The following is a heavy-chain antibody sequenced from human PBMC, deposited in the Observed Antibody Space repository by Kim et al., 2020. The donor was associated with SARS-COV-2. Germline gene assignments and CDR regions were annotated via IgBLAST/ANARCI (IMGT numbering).Heavy chain of an antibody. CDR3: ARDLSTGLPGGFDY. J-gene: IGHJ4*02. Sequence: YADSGKGRFTISRDNARDSLYRQLDSLRAEDTAVYYCARDLSTGLPGGFDYWGPGTLVTVSS. V-gene: IGHV3-21*01. D-gene: IGHD1-1*01.